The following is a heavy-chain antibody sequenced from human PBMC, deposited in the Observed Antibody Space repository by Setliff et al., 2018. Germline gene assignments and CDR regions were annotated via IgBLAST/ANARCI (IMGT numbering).Heavy chain of an antibody. CDR2: IIHSGST. CDR1: GGSFSGYY. Sequence: KPSETLSLTCAVYGGSFSGYYWSWIRHPPGKRLEWIGEIIHSGSTNYNPSLKSRVTISMDTSKNQFSLKVSSVTAADTAVYYWARSFSRRVKFLLDYWGQGALVTVSS. J-gene: IGHJ4*02. CDR3: ARSFSRRVKFLLDY. V-gene: IGHV4-34*12.